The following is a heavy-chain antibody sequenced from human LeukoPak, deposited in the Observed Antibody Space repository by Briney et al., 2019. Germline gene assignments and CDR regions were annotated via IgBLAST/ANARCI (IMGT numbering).Heavy chain of an antibody. V-gene: IGHV3-21*01. CDR2: ISSSSSYI. D-gene: IGHD2-15*01. CDR1: GFTFSSYS. Sequence: PGGSPRLSCAASGFTFSSYSMNWVRQAPGKGLEWVSSISSSSSYIYYADSVKGRFTISRDNAKNSLYLQMNSLRAEDTAVYYCARDRLQSGSDYWGQGTLVTVSS. CDR3: ARDRLQSGSDY. J-gene: IGHJ4*02.